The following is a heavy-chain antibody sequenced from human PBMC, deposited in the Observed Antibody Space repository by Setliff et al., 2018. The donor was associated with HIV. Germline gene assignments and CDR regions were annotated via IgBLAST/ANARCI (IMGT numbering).Heavy chain of an antibody. J-gene: IGHJ6*02. V-gene: IGHV1-18*01. D-gene: IGHD3-22*01. CDR2: ISAYNGNT. CDR1: GYTFTSYD. CDR3: AREIGDYYDSSGYYPPTDYYYGMDV. Sequence: GASVKVSCKASGYTFTSYDISWVRQAPGQGLEWMGRISAYNGNTNYAQKLQGRVTLTTDTSTSTAYRELRSLRSDDTAVYYCAREIGDYYDSSGYYPPTDYYYGMDVWGQGTTVTVSS.